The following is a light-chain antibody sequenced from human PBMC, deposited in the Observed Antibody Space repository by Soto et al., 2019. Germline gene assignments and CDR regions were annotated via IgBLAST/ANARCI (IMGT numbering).Light chain of an antibody. CDR3: QQYNTWSQT. V-gene: IGKV3-15*01. Sequence: EIVMTQAPATLSVSPGERATLSCRASQSVSSNLAWYQKKPGQAPRLLIYGASTRAAGITARFSGSGSGTEFTLTISSLQSEDFAVYYCQQYNTWSQTFGQGTKVEIK. CDR1: QSVSSN. J-gene: IGKJ1*01. CDR2: GAS.